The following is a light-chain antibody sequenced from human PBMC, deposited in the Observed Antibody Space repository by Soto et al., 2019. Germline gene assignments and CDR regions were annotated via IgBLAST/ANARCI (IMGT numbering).Light chain of an antibody. V-gene: IGKV2-28*01. CDR1: QSLLHSTGHNY. J-gene: IGKJ4*01. CDR3: MQALETPLT. CDR2: LGS. Sequence: DIVLTQSPLSLPVTPGEPASISCRSSQSLLHSTGHNYLDWYLQKPGQSPQLLIYLGSSRASGVPDRFSGSASGRDFTLLISRVEAEDVGVFYCMQALETPLTFGGGTKVEIK.